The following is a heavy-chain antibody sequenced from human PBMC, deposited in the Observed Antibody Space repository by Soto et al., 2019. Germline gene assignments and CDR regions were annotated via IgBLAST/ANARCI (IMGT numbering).Heavy chain of an antibody. CDR2: INHSGST. CDR3: ARGLKVGDYIWGSYRRGYYYMDV. D-gene: IGHD3-16*02. J-gene: IGHJ6*03. Sequence: QVQLQQWGAGLLKPSETLSLTCAVYGGSFSGYYWSWIRQPPGKGLEWIGEINHSGSTNYNPSLKSRVTISVDTSKNQFSLKLSSVTAADTAVYYCARGLKVGDYIWGSYRRGYYYMDVWGKGTTVTVSS. V-gene: IGHV4-34*01. CDR1: GGSFSGYY.